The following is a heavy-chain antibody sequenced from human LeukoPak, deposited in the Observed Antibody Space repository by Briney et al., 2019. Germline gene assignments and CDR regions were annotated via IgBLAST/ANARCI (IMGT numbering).Heavy chain of an antibody. CDR2: IKSKTDGGTT. V-gene: IGHV3-15*01. D-gene: IGHD6-6*01. CDR1: GFTFSNAW. Sequence: GGSLRPSCAASGFTFSNAWMSWVRQAPGKGLEWVGRIKSKTDGGTTDYAAPVKGRFTISRDDSKNTLYLQMNSLKTEDTAVYYRTTTLGISIAARPEGLFDYWGQGTLVTVSS. J-gene: IGHJ4*02. CDR3: TTTLGISIAARPEGLFDY.